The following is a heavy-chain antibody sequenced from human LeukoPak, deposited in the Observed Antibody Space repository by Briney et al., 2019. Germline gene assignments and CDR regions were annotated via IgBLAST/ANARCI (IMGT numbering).Heavy chain of an antibody. D-gene: IGHD2-21*02. CDR3: AKDFVVVPGNVNYFDY. V-gene: IGHV3-23*01. CDR2: ISGSGDNT. J-gene: IGHJ4*02. Sequence: GGSLRLSCAASGFTFSNYAMSWVRQAPGRGLEWVSAISGSGDNTYYADSVKGRFTVSRDNAKNTLYVQMKSLRAEDTAVYYCAKDFVVVPGNVNYFDYWGQGTLVTVSS. CDR1: GFTFSNYA.